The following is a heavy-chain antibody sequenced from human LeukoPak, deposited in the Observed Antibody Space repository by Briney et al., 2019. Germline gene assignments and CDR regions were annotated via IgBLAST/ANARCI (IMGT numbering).Heavy chain of an antibody. CDR3: ARERGDYDSDNWFDS. Sequence: PSETLSLTCTVSDGSIGSYFWSWIRQPPGKGLEWIDYIYYGGGTNYNPSFESRITISVDTSKNRISLNLTSVTASDTAIYYCARERGDYDSDNWFDSWGQGTLVTVSS. J-gene: IGHJ5*01. CDR2: IYYGGGT. V-gene: IGHV4-59*01. CDR1: DGSIGSYF. D-gene: IGHD4-17*01.